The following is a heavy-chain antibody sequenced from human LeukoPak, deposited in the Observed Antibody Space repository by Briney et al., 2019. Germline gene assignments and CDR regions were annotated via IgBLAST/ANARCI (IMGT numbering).Heavy chain of an antibody. CDR2: INHSGST. Sequence: SETLPLTCAVYGGSFSGYYWSGIRQPPGKGLEWIGEINHSGSTNYNPSLRSRVTVSVHTSKNQLSLKLSSVTAADTAVYYCARQWLVSPLFDYWGQGTLVTVSS. CDR1: GGSFSGYY. V-gene: IGHV4-34*01. D-gene: IGHD6-19*01. J-gene: IGHJ4*02. CDR3: ARQWLVSPLFDY.